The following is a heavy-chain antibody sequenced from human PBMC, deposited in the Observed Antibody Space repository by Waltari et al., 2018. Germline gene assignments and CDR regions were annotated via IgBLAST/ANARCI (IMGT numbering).Heavy chain of an antibody. CDR3: AKESSYDSLEN. CDR2: IVGSGTTT. Sequence: EVQLVESGGGLVQPGGFLRVSWAASGVPCGHYCVTRVRQAPGKGLEWVSGIVGSGTTTYYADSVKGRFTISRDNSRNILYLQMNSLRAEDTAIYFCAKESSYDSLENWGQGTLVTVSS. V-gene: IGHV3-23*04. CDR1: GVPCGHYC. J-gene: IGHJ4*02. D-gene: IGHD3-22*01.